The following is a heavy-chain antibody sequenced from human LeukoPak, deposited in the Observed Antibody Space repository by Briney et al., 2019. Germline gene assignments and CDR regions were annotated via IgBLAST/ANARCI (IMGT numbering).Heavy chain of an antibody. CDR1: GFTFGDYA. J-gene: IGHJ4*02. Sequence: GGSLRLSCTASGFTFGDYAMSWFRQAPGKGLEWVGFIRSEAYGGTTEYAASVKGRFTISRDDSKSIAYLQMNSLKTEDTAVYYCTRDAPTAYCGGDCYSYHFDYWGQGTLVTVSS. D-gene: IGHD2-21*02. CDR2: IRSEAYGGTT. V-gene: IGHV3-49*03. CDR3: TRDAPTAYCGGDCYSYHFDY.